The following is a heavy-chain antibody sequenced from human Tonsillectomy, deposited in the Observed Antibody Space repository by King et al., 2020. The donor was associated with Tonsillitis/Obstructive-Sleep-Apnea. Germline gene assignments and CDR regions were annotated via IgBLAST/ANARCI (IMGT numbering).Heavy chain of an antibody. CDR1: GGTFSSYA. CDR2: IIPIFGTA. CDR3: ARDSLNYANYYYMDV. Sequence: QLVQSGAEVKKPGSSVKVSCKASGGTFSSYAISWVRQAPGQGLEWMGGIIPIFGTANYAQKFQGRVTITADESTRTAYMELSSLRSEDTAVYYCARDSLNYANYYYMDVWGKGTTVTVSS. D-gene: IGHD1-7*01. V-gene: IGHV1-69*01. J-gene: IGHJ6*03.